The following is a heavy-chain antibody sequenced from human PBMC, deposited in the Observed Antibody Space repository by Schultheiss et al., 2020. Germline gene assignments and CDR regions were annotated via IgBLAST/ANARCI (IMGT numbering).Heavy chain of an antibody. D-gene: IGHD3-10*01. CDR2: ISWNSGSI. J-gene: IGHJ6*01. Sequence: SLKISCAASGFTFSSYAMHWVRQAPGKGLEWVSGISWNSGSIGYADSVKGRFTIFRDNSKNTLYLQMNSLRVEDTALYYCERDGGQWFGELTGGMDVWGQGTTVTVSS. V-gene: IGHV3-9*01. CDR1: GFTFSSYA. CDR3: ERDGGQWFGELTGGMDV.